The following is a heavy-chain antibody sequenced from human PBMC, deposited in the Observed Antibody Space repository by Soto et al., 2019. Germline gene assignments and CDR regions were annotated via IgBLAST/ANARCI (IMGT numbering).Heavy chain of an antibody. CDR3: AKMGWAAADPSDDY. CDR1: GFTFSSYG. J-gene: IGHJ4*02. V-gene: IGHV3-30*18. CDR2: ISYDGSNK. Sequence: QVQLVESGGGVVQPGRSLRLSCAASGFTFSSYGMHWVRQAPGKGLEWVAVISYDGSNKYYADSVKGRFTISRDNSKNTLYLQMNSLRAEDTAVYYCAKMGWAAADPSDDYWGQGTLVTVSS. D-gene: IGHD6-13*01.